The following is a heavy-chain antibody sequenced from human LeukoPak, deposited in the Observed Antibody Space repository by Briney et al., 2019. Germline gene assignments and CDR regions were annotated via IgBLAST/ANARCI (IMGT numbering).Heavy chain of an antibody. CDR1: GGTFSSYA. CDR2: IIPIFGTA. CDR3: ARDQVVPAARHEYFQH. D-gene: IGHD2-2*01. J-gene: IGHJ1*01. V-gene: IGHV1-69*06. Sequence: ASVKVSCKASGGTFSSYAISWVRQAPGQGLEWMGGIIPIFGTANYAQKFQGRVTITADKSTSTAYMELSSLGSEDTAVYYCARDQVVPAARHEYFQHWGQGTLVTVSS.